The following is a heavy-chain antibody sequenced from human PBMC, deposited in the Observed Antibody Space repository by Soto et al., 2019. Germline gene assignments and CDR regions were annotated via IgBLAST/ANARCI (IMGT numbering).Heavy chain of an antibody. V-gene: IGHV1-24*01. CDR1: GYTLSDFS. D-gene: IGHD2-15*01. CDR3: ARDVGYCSGGSCPPARFDP. Sequence: ASVKVSCKVSGYTLSDFSIHWVRQAPGKGLEWMGGFDPEEGETIYAQKFQGRVIMTEDTSTDTAYMELSSLRSEDTAVYYCARDVGYCSGGSCPPARFDPWGQGTLVTVSS. J-gene: IGHJ5*02. CDR2: FDPEEGET.